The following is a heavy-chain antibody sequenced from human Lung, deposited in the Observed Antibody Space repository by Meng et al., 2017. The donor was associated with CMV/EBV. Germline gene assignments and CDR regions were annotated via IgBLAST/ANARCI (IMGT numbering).Heavy chain of an antibody. D-gene: IGHD3-3*01. CDR2: ISSSSSYI. V-gene: IGHV3-21*01. CDR1: GFTFSSYS. CDR3: ARDYLIVGMLEWLPFQRPSSNYYYYYGMDV. J-gene: IGHJ6*02. Sequence: GEXXMISCAASGFTFSSYSMNWVRQAPGKGLEWVSSISSSSSYIYYADSVKGRFTISRDNAKNSLYLQMNSLRAEDTAVYYCARDYLIVGMLEWLPFQRPSSNYYYYYGMDVWGQGXTVTVSS.